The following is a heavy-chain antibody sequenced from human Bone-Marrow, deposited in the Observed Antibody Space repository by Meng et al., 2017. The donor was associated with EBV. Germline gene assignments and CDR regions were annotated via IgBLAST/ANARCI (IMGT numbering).Heavy chain of an antibody. D-gene: IGHD3-10*01. CDR2: ISGSGDST. Sequence: LVESGGGLVKPGGSLRLSCAASGFTFTNAWMSWVRQAPGKGLEWVSAISGSGDSTYYADSVKGRFTISRDNSKNTLYLQMNSLRAEDTAVYYCAKGTLWFGEPPLGHWGQGTLVTVSS. V-gene: IGHV3-23*04. J-gene: IGHJ4*02. CDR3: AKGTLWFGEPPLGH. CDR1: GFTFTNAW.